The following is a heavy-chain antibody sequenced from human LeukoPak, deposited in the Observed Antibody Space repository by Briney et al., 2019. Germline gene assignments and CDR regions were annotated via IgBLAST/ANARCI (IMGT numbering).Heavy chain of an antibody. CDR1: GGSFSGYY. Sequence: SQTLSLTCAVYGGSFSGYYWSWIRQPPGKGLEWIGEIHHSGSTNYNPSLKSRVTISVDTSKNQFSLKLSSMTAADTAVYYCARDRGDYYDSSGYSRFDYWGQGTLVTVSS. CDR2: IHHSGST. CDR3: ARDRGDYYDSSGYSRFDY. V-gene: IGHV4-34*01. J-gene: IGHJ4*02. D-gene: IGHD3-22*01.